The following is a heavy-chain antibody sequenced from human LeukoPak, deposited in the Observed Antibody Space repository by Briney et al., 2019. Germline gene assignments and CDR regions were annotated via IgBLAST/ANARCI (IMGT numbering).Heavy chain of an antibody. J-gene: IGHJ4*02. V-gene: IGHV3-23*01. CDR3: AREIFGSGSYPDY. CDR2: ISGSGGST. CDR1: GFTFSSYA. D-gene: IGHD3-10*01. Sequence: PGASLRLSCAASGFTFSSYAMSWVRQAPGKGLEWVSAISGSGGSTYYADSVKGRFTISRDNSKNTLYLQMNSLGGEDTAVYYCAREIFGSGSYPDYWGQGTLVTVSS.